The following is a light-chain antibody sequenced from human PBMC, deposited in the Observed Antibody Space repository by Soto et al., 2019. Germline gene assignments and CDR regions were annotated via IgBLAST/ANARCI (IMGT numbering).Light chain of an antibody. Sequence: EIVLTQSPGTLSLSPGERATLSCRASQSVTNSYLAWYQQKPGQAPRLFIYDASRRATGIPDRFSGSGSGTDFSLTISSLQPEDFAVYYCQQYGRSLTFGGGTKVEIK. CDR2: DAS. CDR1: QSVTNSY. J-gene: IGKJ4*01. V-gene: IGKV3-20*01. CDR3: QQYGRSLT.